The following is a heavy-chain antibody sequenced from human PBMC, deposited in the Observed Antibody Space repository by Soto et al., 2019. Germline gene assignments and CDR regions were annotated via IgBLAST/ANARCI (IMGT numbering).Heavy chain of an antibody. V-gene: IGHV3-23*01. CDR2: ISGSGGST. Sequence: EVQLLESGGGLVQPGGSLRLSCAASGFTFSSYAMSWVRQAPGKGLEWVSAISGSGGSTYYADSVKGRFTISRDNSKNTLYLLMNSLRAEDTAVYYCARDVGCINGVCYFYYYYGMDVWGQGTTVTVSS. CDR3: ARDVGCINGVCYFYYYYGMDV. J-gene: IGHJ6*02. CDR1: GFTFSSYA. D-gene: IGHD2-8*01.